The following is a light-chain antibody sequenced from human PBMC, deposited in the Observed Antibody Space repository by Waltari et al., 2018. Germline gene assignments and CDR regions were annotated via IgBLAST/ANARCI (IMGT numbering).Light chain of an antibody. Sequence: DIVMTQTPLSLSVTPGQPASISFKSSQSLLHGDGRTYLYWYLQKPGPPPQLVIYEVSNRFSGVPDRFSGSGSGTDFTLKISRVEAEDVGIYYCMHSIQFPRTFGQGTKVEI. V-gene: IGKV2D-29*01. J-gene: IGKJ1*01. CDR2: EVS. CDR3: MHSIQFPRT. CDR1: QSLLHGDGRTY.